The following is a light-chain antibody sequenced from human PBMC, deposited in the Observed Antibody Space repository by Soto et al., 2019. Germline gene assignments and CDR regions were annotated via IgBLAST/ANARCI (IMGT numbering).Light chain of an antibody. CDR1: QGISSY. J-gene: IGKJ5*01. CDR3: LQHNSYPPT. CDR2: SAS. Sequence: IRLTQSPSSLSASVGDRVTITCRASQGISSYLVWYQQKPGKAPKNLIYSASTLQSGVPSRFSGSGSGTDFTLTISSLQPEDFATYYCLQHNSYPPTFGQGTRLEIK. V-gene: IGKV1-9*01.